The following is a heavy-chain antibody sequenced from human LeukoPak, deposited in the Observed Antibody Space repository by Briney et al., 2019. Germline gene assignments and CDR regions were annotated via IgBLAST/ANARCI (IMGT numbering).Heavy chain of an antibody. CDR1: GFTFSSYS. CDR2: IKQDGSEK. D-gene: IGHD6-19*01. V-gene: IGHV3-7*03. J-gene: IGHJ3*02. CDR3: ASPIAVAYDAFDI. Sequence: PGGSLRLSCAASGFTFSSYSMNWVRQAPGKGLEWVANIKQDGSEKYYVDSVKGRFTISRDNAKNSLYLQMNSLRAEDTAVYYCASPIAVAYDAFDIWGQGTMVTVSS.